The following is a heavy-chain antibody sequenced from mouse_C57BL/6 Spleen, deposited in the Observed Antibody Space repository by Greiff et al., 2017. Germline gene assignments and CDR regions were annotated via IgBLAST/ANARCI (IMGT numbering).Heavy chain of an antibody. CDR1: GYTFTSYW. CDR3: ARGNSYYAMCD. Sequence: VQLQQPGAELVKPGASVKLSCKASGYTFTSYWMHWVKQRPGQGLEWIGMINPNSGSTNYNEKFKSKATLTVDKSSSTAYMQLSSLTSEDSAVYYCARGNSYYAMCDWGQGTSVTVSS. CDR2: INPNSGST. V-gene: IGHV1-64*01. J-gene: IGHJ4*01.